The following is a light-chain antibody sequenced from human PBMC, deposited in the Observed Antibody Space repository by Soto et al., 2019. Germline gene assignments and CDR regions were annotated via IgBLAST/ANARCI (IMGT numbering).Light chain of an antibody. V-gene: IGKV3-11*01. Sequence: EIVLTQSPATLSLSPGERATLSCRASPSVSNYLAWYQQKPGQAPRLLIYQTSNRATGVPARFSGGGSGTDFTLTISSLEPDDFAVYYCQQRNSWPPVTFGPGTRVEMK. CDR2: QTS. CDR3: QQRNSWPPVT. J-gene: IGKJ3*01. CDR1: PSVSNY.